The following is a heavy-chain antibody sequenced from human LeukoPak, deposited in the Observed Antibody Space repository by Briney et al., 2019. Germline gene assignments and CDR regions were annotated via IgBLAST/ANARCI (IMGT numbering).Heavy chain of an antibody. V-gene: IGHV1-2*02. CDR2: INPNSGRT. J-gene: IGHJ3*02. D-gene: IGHD1-7*01. CDR3: AREPLVMTGTADETDSFDI. CDR1: GYTFTGYY. Sequence: ASVKVSCKASGYTFTGYYIHWVRQAPGQGLEWMGWINPNSGRTKCAQTFQGRVTMTRDTSINTAYMELSGLTSDDTADYYCAREPLVMTGTADETDSFDIWDQGTLVAVSS.